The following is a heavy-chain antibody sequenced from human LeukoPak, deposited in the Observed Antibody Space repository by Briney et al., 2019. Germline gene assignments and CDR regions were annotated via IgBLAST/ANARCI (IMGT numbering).Heavy chain of an antibody. CDR1: GYTFTTYD. V-gene: IGHV1-8*01. D-gene: IGHD4-17*01. CDR3: ASPTVTTVYPDYYYYYGMDV. CDR2: MNPNSGNT. J-gene: IGHJ6*02. Sequence: ASVKVSCKASGYTFTTYDINWVRQATGQGLEWMGWMNPNSGNTGYAQKFQGRVTMTRNTSISTAYMELSSLRSEDTAVYYCASPTVTTVYPDYYYYYGMDVWGQGTTVTVSS.